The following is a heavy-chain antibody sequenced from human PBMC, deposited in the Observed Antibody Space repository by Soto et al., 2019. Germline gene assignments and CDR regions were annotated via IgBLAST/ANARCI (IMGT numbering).Heavy chain of an antibody. CDR2: INAGNGNT. CDR3: ARDGDIVVVVAATVGNWFDP. V-gene: IGHV1-3*01. CDR1: GYTFTSYA. J-gene: IGHJ5*02. Sequence: GASVKVSCKASGYTFTSYAMHWVRQAPGQRLEWMGWINAGNGNTKYSQKFQGRVTITRDTSASTAYMELSSLRSEDTAVYYCARDGDIVVVVAATVGNWFDPWGQGTLVTVSS. D-gene: IGHD2-15*01.